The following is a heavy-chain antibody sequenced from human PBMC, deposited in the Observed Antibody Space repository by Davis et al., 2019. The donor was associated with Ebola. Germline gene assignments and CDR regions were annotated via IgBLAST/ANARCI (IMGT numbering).Heavy chain of an antibody. CDR2: ISYDGSNK. V-gene: IGHV3-30*14. CDR3: ARDGRYCGGDCSTRGGMDV. D-gene: IGHD2-21*02. CDR1: GFTFSSYA. J-gene: IGHJ6*04. Sequence: PGGSLRLSCAASGFTFSSYAMHWVRQAPGKGLEWVAVISYDGSNKYYADSVKGRFTISRDNSKNTLYLQMNSLRAEDTAVYYCARDGRYCGGDCSTRGGMDVWGKGTTVTVSS.